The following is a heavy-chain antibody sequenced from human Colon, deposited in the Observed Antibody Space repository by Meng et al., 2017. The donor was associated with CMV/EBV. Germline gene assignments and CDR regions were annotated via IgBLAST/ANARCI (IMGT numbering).Heavy chain of an antibody. J-gene: IGHJ4*02. D-gene: IGHD1-26*01. CDR2: INSDGSST. V-gene: IGHV3-74*01. CDR1: GFTFSSNW. Sequence: ASGFTFSSNWMHWVRQAPGKGLVWVSRINSDGSSTSDADSVKGRFTISRDNAKNTLYLQMNSLRAEDTAVYYCAVGSGSYSWGYFDYWGQGTLVTVSS. CDR3: AVGSGSYSWGYFDY.